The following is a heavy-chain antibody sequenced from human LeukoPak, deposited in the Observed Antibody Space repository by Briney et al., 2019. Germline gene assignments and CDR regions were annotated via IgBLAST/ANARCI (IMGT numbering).Heavy chain of an antibody. CDR1: GYTFTSYG. J-gene: IGHJ6*03. D-gene: IGHD4-11*01. CDR2: ISAYNGNT. Sequence: ASVKVSCKACGYTFTSYGISWVRQAPAQGLEWMGWISAYNGNTNYAQKLQGRVTMTTDTSTSTAYMELRSLRSDDTAVYYCARGHDYSNYPSPYYYHMDVWGKGTTVTVSS. CDR3: ARGHDYSNYPSPYYYHMDV. V-gene: IGHV1-18*01.